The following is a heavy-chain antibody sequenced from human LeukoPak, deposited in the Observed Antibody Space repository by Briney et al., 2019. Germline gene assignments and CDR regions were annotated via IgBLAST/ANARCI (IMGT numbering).Heavy chain of an antibody. CDR1: GINFRGYW. J-gene: IGHJ4*02. D-gene: IGHD5-12*01. V-gene: IGHV3-7*01. CDR2: MKQDGSEK. Sequence: GGSLRLSCAVTGINFRGYWRAWVRQAPGKGLEWVANMKQDGSEKYYVDSVKGRSTISRDNAKNSLYLEMNSLRVEDTAVYYCARDLGHTGYDLYDYWGQGTLVTVSS. CDR3: ARDLGHTGYDLYDY.